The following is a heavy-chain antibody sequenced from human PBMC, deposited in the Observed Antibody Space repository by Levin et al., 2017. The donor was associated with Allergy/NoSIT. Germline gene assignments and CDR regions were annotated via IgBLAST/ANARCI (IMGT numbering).Heavy chain of an antibody. D-gene: IGHD3-9*01. V-gene: IGHV5-51*01. CDR1: GYSFTSYW. J-gene: IGHJ4*02. CDR2: IYPGDSDT. CDR3: ARQTAHYDILTGYYYFDY. Sequence: GESLKISCKGSGYSFTSYWIGWVRQMPGKGLEWMGIIYPGDSDTRYSPSFQGQVTISADKSISTAYLQWSSLKASDTAMYYCARQTAHYDILTGYYYFDYWGQGTLVTVSS.